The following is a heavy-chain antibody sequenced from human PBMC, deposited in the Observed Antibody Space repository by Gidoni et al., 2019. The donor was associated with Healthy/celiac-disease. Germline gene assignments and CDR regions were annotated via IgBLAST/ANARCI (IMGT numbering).Heavy chain of an antibody. V-gene: IGHV3-23*01. CDR3: AKTGGSGYCLPFDY. CDR1: GFTFSSYA. D-gene: IGHD3-22*01. CDR2: ISGSGGST. J-gene: IGHJ4*02. Sequence: EVQLLESGGGWVQPGGSLRLSCAASGFTFSSYAISWVRQAPGKGLEWVSAISGSGGSTYYADSVKGRFTISRDNSKNTLYLQMNSLRAEDTAVYYCAKTGGSGYCLPFDYWGQGTLVTVSS.